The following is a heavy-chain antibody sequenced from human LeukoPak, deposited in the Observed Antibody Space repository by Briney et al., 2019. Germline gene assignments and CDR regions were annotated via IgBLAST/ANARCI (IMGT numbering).Heavy chain of an antibody. CDR1: GGTFSSYA. V-gene: IGHV1-69*04. Sequence: SVKVSCKASGGTFSSYAISWVRQAPGQGLEWMGRIIPILGIANYAQKFQGRVTITADKSTSTAYMELSSLRSEDTAVYYCARDSIVGARLDSDYWGQGTLVTVSS. CDR3: ARDSIVGARLDSDY. J-gene: IGHJ4*02. CDR2: IIPILGIA. D-gene: IGHD1-26*01.